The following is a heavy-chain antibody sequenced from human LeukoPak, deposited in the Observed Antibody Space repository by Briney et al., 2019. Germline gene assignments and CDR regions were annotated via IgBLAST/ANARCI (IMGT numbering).Heavy chain of an antibody. CDR1: GASIRSYF. Sequence: SETLSLTCTVSGASIRSYFWSWIRQPPGKGLEWIGYIYYSGTTNHNPSLKSRVTISVDTSKNQFSLNLSSVTAADTAVYYCARGGLGDGVDYWGQGTLVTVSS. CDR2: IYYSGTT. J-gene: IGHJ4*02. CDR3: ARGGLGDGVDY. D-gene: IGHD3-16*01. V-gene: IGHV4-59*01.